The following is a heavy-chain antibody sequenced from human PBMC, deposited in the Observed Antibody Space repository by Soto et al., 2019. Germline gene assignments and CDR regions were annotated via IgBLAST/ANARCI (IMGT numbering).Heavy chain of an antibody. CDR1: GGTFSSYA. Sequence: SVKVSCKASGGTFSSYAISWVRQAPGQGLEWMGGIIPIFGTANYAQKFQGRVTITADESTSTAYMELSSLRSEDTAVYYCARDSATPVRYYYYHGMDVWGQGTTVTVSS. V-gene: IGHV1-69*13. CDR2: IIPIFGTA. D-gene: IGHD2-2*01. CDR3: ARDSATPVRYYYYHGMDV. J-gene: IGHJ6*02.